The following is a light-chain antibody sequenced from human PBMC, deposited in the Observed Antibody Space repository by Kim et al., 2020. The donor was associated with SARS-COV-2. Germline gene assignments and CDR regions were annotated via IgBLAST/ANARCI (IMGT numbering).Light chain of an antibody. J-gene: IGKJ2*01. CDR1: QPIRKDF. V-gene: IGKV3-20*01. CDR3: QRYGGPPPYT. CDR2: HAS. Sequence: PGDRATLSSRASQPIRKDFLAWYQQKPGQPPRLLIYHASVRASDIPVRFSGSGSATDFTLTINTLEPEDFAVYYCQRYGGPPPYTFGQGTKLEI.